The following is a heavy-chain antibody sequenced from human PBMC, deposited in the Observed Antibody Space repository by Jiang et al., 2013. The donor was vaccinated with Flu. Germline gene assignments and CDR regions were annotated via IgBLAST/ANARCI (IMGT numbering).Heavy chain of an antibody. J-gene: IGHJ4*02. V-gene: IGHV3-30*18. Sequence: VQLVESGGGVVQPGRSLRLSCAASGFTFSSYGMHWVRQAPGKGLEWVAVISYDGSNKYYADSVKGRFTISRDNSKNTLYLQMNSLRAEDTAVYYCAKEFSTRDSSGSKRPGLGRTDYWGQGTLVTVSS. CDR3: AKEFSTRDSSGSKRPGLGRTDY. CDR1: GFTFSSYG. D-gene: IGHD6-19*01. CDR2: ISYDGSNK.